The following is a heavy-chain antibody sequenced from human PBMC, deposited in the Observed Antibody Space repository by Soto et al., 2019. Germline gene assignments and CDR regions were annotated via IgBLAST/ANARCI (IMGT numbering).Heavy chain of an antibody. D-gene: IGHD6-13*01. J-gene: IGHJ6*02. CDR1: GYTFTSYG. CDR2: ISAYNGNT. Sequence: ASVTVSCKASGYTFTSYGISWVRQAPGQGLEWMGWISAYNGNTNYAQKLQGRVTMTTDTSTSTAYMELRSLRSDDTAVYYCARQSGRGNVEGSSWYLSYYYYGMDVWGQGTTGTFSS. CDR3: ARQSGRGNVEGSSWYLSYYYYGMDV. V-gene: IGHV1-18*01.